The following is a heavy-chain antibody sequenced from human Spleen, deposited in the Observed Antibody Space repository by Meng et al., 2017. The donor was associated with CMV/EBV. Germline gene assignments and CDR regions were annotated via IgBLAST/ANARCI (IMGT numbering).Heavy chain of an antibody. J-gene: IGHJ4*02. CDR1: GGTFSSYA. D-gene: IGHD4-17*01. CDR3: ASLGDYGDYYFDY. Sequence: QGQPVPDGAEVKKPGSSVKVSCKASGGTFSSYAISWVRQAPGQGLEWMGGIIPIFGTANYAQKFQGRVTITADESTSTAYMELSSLRSEDTAVYYCASLGDYGDYYFDYWGQGTLVTVSS. V-gene: IGHV1-69*12. CDR2: IIPIFGTA.